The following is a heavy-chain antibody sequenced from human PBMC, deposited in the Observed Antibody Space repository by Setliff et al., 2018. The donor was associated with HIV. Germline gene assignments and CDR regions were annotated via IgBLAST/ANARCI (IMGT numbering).Heavy chain of an antibody. D-gene: IGHD3-22*01. CDR2: IYSSGST. CDR3: ARAISPQYYGSSGYFLA. J-gene: IGHJ5*02. V-gene: IGHV4-61*02. Sequence: TLSLTCTVSGGSISSTSYYWSWIRQPAGKGLEWIGRIYSSGSTNYNPSHKSRVSISIDTSKNQFSLKVNSVTAADTALYYCARAISPQYYGSSGYFLAWGQGTLVTVSS. CDR1: GGSISSTSYY.